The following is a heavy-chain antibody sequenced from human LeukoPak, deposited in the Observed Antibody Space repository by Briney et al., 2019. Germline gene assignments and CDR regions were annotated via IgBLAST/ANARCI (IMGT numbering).Heavy chain of an antibody. CDR3: ARVSPNTVTTLQYFDY. Sequence: SGTLSLTCAVSGGSIGSSNWWSWVRQPPGKGLEWIGEIYHSGSTNYNPSLKSRVTISVDKSKNQFSLKLSSVTAADTAVYYCARVSPNTVTTLQYFDYWGQGTLVTVSS. J-gene: IGHJ4*02. CDR1: GGSIGSSNW. D-gene: IGHD4-17*01. CDR2: IYHSGST. V-gene: IGHV4-4*02.